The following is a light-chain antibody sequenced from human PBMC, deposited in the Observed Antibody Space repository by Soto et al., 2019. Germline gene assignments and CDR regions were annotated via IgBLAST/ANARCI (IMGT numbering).Light chain of an antibody. Sequence: QSVLTQPASVPGSPGQSITISCTGTSTDVGRYNYVSWYQQHPGKAPKLMVYDVSNRPSWVSNRFSGSKSGITASLTISGLQAEDEDDYYCTSYKSDSTYVFGTGTKVTVL. CDR3: TSYKSDSTYV. CDR2: DVS. CDR1: STDVGRYNY. J-gene: IGLJ1*01. V-gene: IGLV2-14*01.